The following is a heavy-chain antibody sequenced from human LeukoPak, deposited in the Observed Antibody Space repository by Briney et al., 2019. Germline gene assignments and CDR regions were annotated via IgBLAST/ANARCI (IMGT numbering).Heavy chain of an antibody. D-gene: IGHD3-9*01. Sequence: SETLSLTCAAYGGSFSGYYWSWIRQPPGKGLEWIGEINHSGSTNYNPSLKSRVTISVDTSKNQFSLKLSSVTAADTAVYYCARGRDILTGYYLINWFDPWGQGTLVTVSS. V-gene: IGHV4-34*01. CDR1: GGSFSGYY. CDR3: ARGRDILTGYYLINWFDP. CDR2: INHSGST. J-gene: IGHJ5*02.